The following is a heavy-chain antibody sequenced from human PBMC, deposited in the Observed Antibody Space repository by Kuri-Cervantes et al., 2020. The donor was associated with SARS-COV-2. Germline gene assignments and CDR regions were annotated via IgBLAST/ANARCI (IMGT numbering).Heavy chain of an antibody. CDR3: ARGGGGDCYIPGVLECYYMDV. CDR1: GYTFTSYG. J-gene: IGHJ6*03. CDR2: ISAYNGNT. Sequence: ASVKVSCKASGYTFTSYGISWVRQAPGQGLEWMGWISAYNGNTNYAQKLQGRVTMTRDTSTSTVYMELSSLRSEDTAVYYCARGGGGDCYIPGVLECYYMDVWGKGTTVTVSS. V-gene: IGHV1-18*01. D-gene: IGHD2-21*01.